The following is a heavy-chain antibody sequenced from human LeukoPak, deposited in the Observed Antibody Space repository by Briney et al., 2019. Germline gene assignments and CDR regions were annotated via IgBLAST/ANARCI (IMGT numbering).Heavy chain of an antibody. D-gene: IGHD3-22*01. Sequence: GGSLRLSCAPSGFTFSSYAMSWVRQAPGKGLEWVSAISGSGGSTYYADSVKGRFTISRDNSKNTLYLQMNSLRAEDTAVYYCARGLYSSGYYYDAFDIWGQGTMVTVSS. J-gene: IGHJ3*02. CDR3: ARGLYSSGYYYDAFDI. V-gene: IGHV3-23*01. CDR2: ISGSGGST. CDR1: GFTFSSYA.